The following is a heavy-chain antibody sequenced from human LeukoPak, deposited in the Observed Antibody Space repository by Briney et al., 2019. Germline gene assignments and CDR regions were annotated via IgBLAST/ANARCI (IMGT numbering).Heavy chain of an antibody. J-gene: IGHJ5*02. CDR3: ARDAGWFDP. Sequence: GGSLRLSCAASGFTFSSYGMHWVRQAPGKGLEWVAVISYDGSNKYYADSVKGRFTISRDNSKNTLYLQMNSLRAEDTAGYYCARDAGWFDPWGQGTLVTVSS. V-gene: IGHV3-30*03. CDR2: ISYDGSNK. CDR1: GFTFSSYG.